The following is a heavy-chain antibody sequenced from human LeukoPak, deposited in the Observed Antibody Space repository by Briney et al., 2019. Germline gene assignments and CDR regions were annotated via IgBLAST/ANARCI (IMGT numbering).Heavy chain of an antibody. CDR1: GYSFTNYW. V-gene: IGHV5-51*01. CDR3: AGRGTGTTLAFDY. D-gene: IGHD1-1*01. Sequence: GESLKISCRGSGYSFTNYWIGWVRQMPGKGLEWMGIIYPADSDARYSPSFQGQVTISADKSISTAYLQWSSLKASDTAMYYCAGRGTGTTLAFDYWGQGTLVTVSS. CDR2: IYPADSDA. J-gene: IGHJ4*02.